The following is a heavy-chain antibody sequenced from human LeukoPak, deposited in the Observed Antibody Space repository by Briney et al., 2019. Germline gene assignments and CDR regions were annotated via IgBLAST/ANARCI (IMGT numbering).Heavy chain of an antibody. D-gene: IGHD2-21*01. CDR3: ARARRLARTRSYYFDY. Sequence: PSETLSLTCAVYGGSFSGYYWSWIRQPPGKGLEWIGEINHSGSTNYNPSLKSRVTISVDTSKNQFSLKLSSVTAADTAVYYCARARRLARTRSYYFDYWGQGTLVTVSS. CDR1: GGSFSGYY. CDR2: INHSGST. V-gene: IGHV4-34*01. J-gene: IGHJ4*02.